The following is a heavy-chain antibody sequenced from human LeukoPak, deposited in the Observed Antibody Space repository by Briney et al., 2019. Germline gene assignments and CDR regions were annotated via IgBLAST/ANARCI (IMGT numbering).Heavy chain of an antibody. J-gene: IGHJ4*02. V-gene: IGHV1-69*01. D-gene: IGHD6-13*01. Sequence: SVKVSCKASGGTFSSYAISWVRQAPGQGLKWMGGIIPIFDAANYAQKFQGRVTITADESTSTTYMELSSLRSEDTAVYYCARESYPRITTAADGSDYWGQGTLVTVSS. CDR2: IIPIFDAA. CDR3: ARESYPRITTAADGSDY. CDR1: GGTFSSYA.